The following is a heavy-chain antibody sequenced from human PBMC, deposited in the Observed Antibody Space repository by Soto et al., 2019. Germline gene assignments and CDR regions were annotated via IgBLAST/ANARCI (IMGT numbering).Heavy chain of an antibody. D-gene: IGHD3-10*01. CDR1: GGTFSSYA. CDR2: IIPIFGTA. CDR3: ARSEITMVRGVPEYYFDY. J-gene: IGHJ4*02. V-gene: IGHV1-69*13. Sequence: ASVKVSCKASGGTFSSYAISWVRQAPGQGLEWMGGIIPIFGTANYAQKFQGRVTITADESTSTAYMELSSLRSEDTAVYYCARSEITMVRGVPEYYFDYWGQGTLVTVSS.